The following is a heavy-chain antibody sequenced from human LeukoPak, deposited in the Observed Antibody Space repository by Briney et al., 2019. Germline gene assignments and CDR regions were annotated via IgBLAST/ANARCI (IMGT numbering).Heavy chain of an antibody. CDR1: GFTFSSYS. CDR2: ISGSGGST. CDR3: AKQRWLQVSFDY. J-gene: IGHJ4*02. V-gene: IGHV3-23*01. Sequence: GGSLRLSCAASGFTFSSYSMNWVRQAPGKGLEWVSAISGSGGSTYYADSVKGRFTISRDNSKNTLYLQMNSLRAEDTAVYYCAKQRWLQVSFDYWGQGTLVAVSS. D-gene: IGHD5-24*01.